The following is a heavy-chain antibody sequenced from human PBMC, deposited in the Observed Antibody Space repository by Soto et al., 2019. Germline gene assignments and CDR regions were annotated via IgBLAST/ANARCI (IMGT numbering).Heavy chain of an antibody. CDR1: GASISGFY. J-gene: IGHJ5*02. CDR2: IYATGTT. CDR3: VRDGTKTLRDWFDP. V-gene: IGHV4-4*07. Sequence: SETLSLTCTVSGASISGFYWSWIRKSAGKGLEWIGRIYATGTTDYNPSLKSRVMMSVDTPKKQFSLKLRSVTAADTAVYYCVRDGTKTLRDWFDPWGQGISVTVSS. D-gene: IGHD1-1*01.